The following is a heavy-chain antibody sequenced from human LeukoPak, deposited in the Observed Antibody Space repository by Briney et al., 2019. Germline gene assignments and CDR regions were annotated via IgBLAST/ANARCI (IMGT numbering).Heavy chain of an antibody. Sequence: GGSLRLSCAASAFTFSSYGMHWVRQAPGKGLEWVANIKQDGSEKYYVDSVKGRFTISRDNAKNSLYLQMNSLRAEDTALYHCARAHHYDSSGYAFDIWGQGTMVTVSS. D-gene: IGHD3-22*01. CDR3: ARAHHYDSSGYAFDI. V-gene: IGHV3-7*03. CDR1: AFTFSSYG. J-gene: IGHJ3*02. CDR2: IKQDGSEK.